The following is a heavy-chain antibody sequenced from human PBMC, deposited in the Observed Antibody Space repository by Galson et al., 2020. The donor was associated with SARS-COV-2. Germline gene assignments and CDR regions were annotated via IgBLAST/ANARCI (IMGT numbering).Heavy chain of an antibody. CDR3: ARSGWARDSSGYRGPGYYYYGMDV. D-gene: IGHD3-22*01. CDR2: IIPIFGTA. Sequence: SVKVSCKASGGTFSSYAISWVRQAPGQGLEWMGGIIPIFGTANYAQKFQGRVTITAAESTSTAYMELSSLRSEDTAVYYCARSGWARDSSGYRGPGYYYYGMDVWGQGTTVTVSS. CDR1: GGTFSSYA. V-gene: IGHV1-69*13. J-gene: IGHJ6*02.